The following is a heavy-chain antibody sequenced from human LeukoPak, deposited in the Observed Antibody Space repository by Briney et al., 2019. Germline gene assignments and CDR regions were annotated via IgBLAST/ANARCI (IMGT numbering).Heavy chain of an antibody. Sequence: ASVKVSCKASGYAFTGYYMHWVRQAPGQGLEWIGIINPSGGSTSYAQKFQGRVTMTRDMSTSTVYMELSSLRSEDTAVYYCARGTGPAAIGDFDYWGQGTLVTVSS. CDR2: INPSGGST. J-gene: IGHJ4*02. D-gene: IGHD2-2*02. V-gene: IGHV1-46*01. CDR3: ARGTGPAAIGDFDY. CDR1: GYAFTGYY.